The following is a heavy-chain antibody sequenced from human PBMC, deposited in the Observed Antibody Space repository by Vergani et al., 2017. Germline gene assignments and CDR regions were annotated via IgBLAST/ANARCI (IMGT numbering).Heavy chain of an antibody. CDR3: ARVAGGSGGYYLG. CDR2: IYYRGST. Sequence: QLQLQQSGPGLVQPSQTLSLTCIFSGDSSNNDDYYWSWIRQPPGKGLEWIGYIYYRGSTYQNPSLESRLTMSLDTSRTQFSLNLISVTSGDTAVYYCARVAGGSGGYYLGWGQGTPVTVSS. D-gene: IGHD3-22*01. V-gene: IGHV4-30-4*08. CDR1: GDSSNNDDYY. J-gene: IGHJ4*02.